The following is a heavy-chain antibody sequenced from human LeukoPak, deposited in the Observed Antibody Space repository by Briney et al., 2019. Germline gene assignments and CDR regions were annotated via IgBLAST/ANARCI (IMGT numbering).Heavy chain of an antibody. D-gene: IGHD2-15*01. J-gene: IGHJ4*02. CDR3: ARDYCSGPKCYFIDY. Sequence: GGSLRLSCAASGFTFRNYSMNWVRQAPGKGLEWVSYITGSGSVYYAGSVKGRFTISRDNAKNSLFLQMNSLRAEDTAVYYCARDYCSGPKCYFIDYWGQGALVTVSS. CDR1: GFTFRNYS. CDR2: ITGSGSV. V-gene: IGHV3-48*04.